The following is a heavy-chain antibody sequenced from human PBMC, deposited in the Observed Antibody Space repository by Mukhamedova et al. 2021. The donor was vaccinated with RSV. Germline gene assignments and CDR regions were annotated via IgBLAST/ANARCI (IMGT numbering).Heavy chain of an antibody. CDR3: ARRGYCRGGSCYEWGPGFDY. Sequence: GLEWLGSIHYSGSTYYNPSLKSRVTMSVDTSKNQFSLKLSSVTAADTAVYYCARRGYCRGGSCYEWGPGFDYWGQGTLFTVSS. J-gene: IGHJ4*02. CDR2: IHYSGST. V-gene: IGHV4-39*01. D-gene: IGHD2-15*01.